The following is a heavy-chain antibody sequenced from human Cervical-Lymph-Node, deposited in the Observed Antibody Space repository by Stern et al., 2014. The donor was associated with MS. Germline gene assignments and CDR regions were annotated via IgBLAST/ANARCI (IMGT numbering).Heavy chain of an antibody. CDR3: ARGLLGRENAFDI. D-gene: IGHD2-15*01. Sequence: QVQLVQSGAEVKKPGASVKVSCKASGYTFTSYGISWVRQAPGQGLEWMGWISAYNGNPNYAQKLQGRVTMTTAASTGPAYMDRRGLRSDDTAVYYCARGLLGRENAFDIWGQGTIVTVSS. J-gene: IGHJ3*02. CDR1: GYTFTSYG. V-gene: IGHV1-18*01. CDR2: ISAYNGNP.